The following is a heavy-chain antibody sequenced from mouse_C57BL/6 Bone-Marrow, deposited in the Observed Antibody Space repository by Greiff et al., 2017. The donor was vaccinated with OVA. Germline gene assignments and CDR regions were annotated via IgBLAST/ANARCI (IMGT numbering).Heavy chain of an antibody. J-gene: IGHJ2*01. CDR2: INPNNGGT. Sequence: VQLQQSGPELVKPGASVKISCKASGYTFTDYYMNWVKQSHGKSLEWIGDINPNNGGTSYNQKFKGKATLTVDKSSSTAYMELRSLTSEDSAVYYCARHGASSGPYYFDYWGQGTTLTVSS. D-gene: IGHD3-2*02. V-gene: IGHV1-26*01. CDR1: GYTFTDYY. CDR3: ARHGASSGPYYFDY.